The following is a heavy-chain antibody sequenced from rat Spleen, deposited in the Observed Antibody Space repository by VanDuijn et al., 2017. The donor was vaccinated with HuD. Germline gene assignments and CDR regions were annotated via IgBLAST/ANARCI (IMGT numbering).Heavy chain of an antibody. CDR3: ARRHYGYTDYFDY. CDR2: ISYGDSSGHSST. V-gene: IGHV5-29*01. CDR1: GFTFSDFF. Sequence: EVQLVESDGGLVQPGRSLKLSCAASGFTFSDFFMAWVRQAPAKGLEWVATISYGDSSGHSSTYYRDSVKGRFTISRDNTKSTLSLQMDSLRSEDTATYYCARRHYGYTDYFDYWGQGVMVPVSS. D-gene: IGHD1-11*01. J-gene: IGHJ2*01.